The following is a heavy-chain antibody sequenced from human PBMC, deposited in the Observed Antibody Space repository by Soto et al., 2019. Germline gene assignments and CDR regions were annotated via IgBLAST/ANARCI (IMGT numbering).Heavy chain of an antibody. D-gene: IGHD6-13*01. CDR1: GGSFSGYY. J-gene: IGHJ6*03. V-gene: IGHV4-34*01. Sequence: SETLSLTCAVYGGSFSGYYWSWIRQPPGMGLEWIGEINHRGSTNSNPSLKSRVTISVDTSKNQFSLKLSSVTAADTAVYYCARGWRQQLVVFAYYYMDVWGKGTTVTVSS. CDR3: ARGWRQQLVVFAYYYMDV. CDR2: INHRGST.